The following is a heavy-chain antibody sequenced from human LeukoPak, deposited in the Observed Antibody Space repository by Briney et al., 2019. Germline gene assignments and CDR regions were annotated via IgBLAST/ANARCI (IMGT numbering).Heavy chain of an antibody. CDR1: GGSFSGYY. Sequence: PETLSLTCAVYGGSFSGYYWSWIRQPPGKGLEWIGEINHSGSTNYNPSLKSRVTISVDTSKNQFSLKLSSVTAADTAVYYCARVTLYYDSSGYYTDYWGQGTLVTVSS. D-gene: IGHD3-22*01. V-gene: IGHV4-34*01. CDR3: ARVTLYYDSSGYYTDY. CDR2: INHSGST. J-gene: IGHJ4*02.